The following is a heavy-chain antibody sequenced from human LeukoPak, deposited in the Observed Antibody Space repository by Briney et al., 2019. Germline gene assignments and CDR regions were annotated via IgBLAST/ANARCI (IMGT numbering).Heavy chain of an antibody. V-gene: IGHV3-7*01. Sequence: GRSLRLSCAASGFTFSNYWMSWVRQAPGKGLEWVANINQDGREKYYVDSVKGRFTISRDNATNSLYLQMNSLRVEDTAVYYCAKKFGLFDYWGQGTLVTVSS. CDR3: AKKFGLFDY. J-gene: IGHJ4*02. D-gene: IGHD3-16*01. CDR2: INQDGREK. CDR1: GFTFSNYW.